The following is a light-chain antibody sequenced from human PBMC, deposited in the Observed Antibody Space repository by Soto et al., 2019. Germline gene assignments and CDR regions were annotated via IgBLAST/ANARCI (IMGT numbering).Light chain of an antibody. CDR3: QQYGSSGT. J-gene: IGKJ1*01. V-gene: IGKV3-20*01. Sequence: EIVLTQSPATVSLSPGESAILSCRASQNIRGSLAWYQQKPGQAPRLLIYDASKRATGIPDRFSGSGSGTDFTLTISRLEPEDFAVYYCQQYGSSGTFGQGTKVEIK. CDR1: QNIRGS. CDR2: DAS.